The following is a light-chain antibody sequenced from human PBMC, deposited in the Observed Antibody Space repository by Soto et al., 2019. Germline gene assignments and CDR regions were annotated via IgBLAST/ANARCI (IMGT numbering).Light chain of an antibody. CDR2: GAS. Sequence: EIVMTQSPATLFVSPGERATLSCRASQSASCNLAWYQQKPGQAPRLLIYGASTRATRIPASFSGSGSGTVLTVAIRSLQCDAFAVYYCQQNNPFWTFGQGTKVEIK. V-gene: IGKV3-15*01. CDR1: QSASCN. CDR3: QQNNPFWT. J-gene: IGKJ1*01.